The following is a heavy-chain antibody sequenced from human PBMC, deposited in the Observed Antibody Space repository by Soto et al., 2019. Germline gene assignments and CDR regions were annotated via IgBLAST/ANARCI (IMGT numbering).Heavy chain of an antibody. CDR3: AREKRHNLLGGRVGMDV. Sequence: EVQLVESGGGLVKPGGSLRLSCVASGLDFSDFSINWVRQAPGKGLEWVSSISPRSDYIYYTDSVKGRFTVSRDNAKKSLFLPMNSLRADDTAVYYCAREKRHNLLGGRVGMDVWGEGTTVSVSS. D-gene: IGHD1-26*01. V-gene: IGHV3-21*02. CDR1: GLDFSDFS. J-gene: IGHJ6*04. CDR2: ISPRSDYI.